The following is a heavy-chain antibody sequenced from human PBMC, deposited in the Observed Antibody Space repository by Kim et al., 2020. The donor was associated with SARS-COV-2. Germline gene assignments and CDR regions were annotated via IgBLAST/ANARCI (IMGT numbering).Heavy chain of an antibody. V-gene: IGHV3-23*01. J-gene: IGHJ4*02. Sequence: GGSLRLSCAASGFTFSSYAMSWVRQAPGKGLEWVSAISGSGGSTYYADSVKGRFTISRDNSKNTLYLQMNSLRAEDTAVYYCAKGKDMVRGVTAYYFDYWGQGTLVTVSS. D-gene: IGHD3-10*01. CDR2: ISGSGGST. CDR3: AKGKDMVRGVTAYYFDY. CDR1: GFTFSSYA.